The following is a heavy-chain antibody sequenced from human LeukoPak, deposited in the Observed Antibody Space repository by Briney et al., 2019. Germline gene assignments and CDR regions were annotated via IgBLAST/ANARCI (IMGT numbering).Heavy chain of an antibody. CDR3: ATTGNFYDMDV. V-gene: IGHV3-48*04. D-gene: IGHD1-1*01. J-gene: IGHJ6*03. CDR1: GFAFISTS. CDR2: SSTVTGNI. Sequence: GGSLRLSCAASGFAFISTSIHWVRQAPGKGLEWLSYSSTVTGNIYYEDSVKGRFTISRDNAKSSLNLQISSLRAEDTAVYFCATTGNFYDMDVWGRGTTVIVSS.